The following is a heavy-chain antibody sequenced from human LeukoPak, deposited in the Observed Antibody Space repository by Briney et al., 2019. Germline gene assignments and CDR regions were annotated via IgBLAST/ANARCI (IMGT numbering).Heavy chain of an antibody. D-gene: IGHD3-3*01. V-gene: IGHV4-59*08. CDR2: IYYSGST. CDR3: ARTYYDFWSPPNYYMDV. J-gene: IGHJ6*03. CDR1: GGSISSYY. Sequence: SETLSLACTVSGGSISSYYWSWIRQPPGKGLEWIGYIYYSGSTNYNPSLKSRVTISVDTSKNQFSLKLSSVTAADTAVYYCARTYYDFWSPPNYYMDVWGKGTTVTVSS.